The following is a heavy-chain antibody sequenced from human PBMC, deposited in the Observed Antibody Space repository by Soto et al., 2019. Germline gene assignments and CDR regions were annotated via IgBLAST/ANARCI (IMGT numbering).Heavy chain of an antibody. D-gene: IGHD2-21*01. CDR2: IYSGGST. CDR1: GFTVSSNY. J-gene: IGHJ3*02. CDR3: ARAANLWVGAAFDI. V-gene: IGHV3-66*01. Sequence: GALRLSCAASGFTVSSNYMSWVRQAPGKGLEWVSVIYSGGSTYYADSVKGRFTISRDNSKNTLYLQMNSLRAEDTAVYYCARAANLWVGAAFDIWGQGTMVTVSS.